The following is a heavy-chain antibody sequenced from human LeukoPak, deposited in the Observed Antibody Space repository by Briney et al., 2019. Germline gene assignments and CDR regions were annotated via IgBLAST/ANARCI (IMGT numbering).Heavy chain of an antibody. J-gene: IGHJ5*02. CDR2: IYYTGST. CDR3: ASHSGSPHPYFDP. D-gene: IGHD1-26*01. V-gene: IGHV4-39*07. CDR1: GGSISNIIYY. Sequence: SETLSLTCVVSGGSISNIIYYWGWIRQPRGKGLEWIGSIYYTGSTYYNPSLKSRVTISVDTSENHFSLRLSSVTAADTAVYYCASHSGSPHPYFDPWGQGTLVTVSS.